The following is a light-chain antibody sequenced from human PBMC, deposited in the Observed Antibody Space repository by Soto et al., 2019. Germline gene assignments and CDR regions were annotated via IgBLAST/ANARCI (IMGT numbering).Light chain of an antibody. CDR2: GAS. CDR3: QQYNNWPPLT. CDR1: QSVSSN. V-gene: IGKV3-15*01. Sequence: EIVLTHSQATLSVSPGARAALSGRASQSVSSNLAWNQQKPGQAPRLLIYGASTRATGIPARFSGSGSGTEFTLTISSLQSEDFAVYYCQQYNNWPPLTFGGGTKVDIK. J-gene: IGKJ4*01.